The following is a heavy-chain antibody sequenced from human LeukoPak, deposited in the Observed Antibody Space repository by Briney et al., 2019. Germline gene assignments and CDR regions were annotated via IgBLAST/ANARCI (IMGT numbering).Heavy chain of an antibody. CDR3: ASHPPVVATIGDY. V-gene: IGHV3-21*01. J-gene: IGHJ4*02. D-gene: IGHD5-12*01. CDR1: GFTFRSYS. CDR2: ISSSSSYI. Sequence: GGSLRLSCAASGFTFRSYSMNWVRQAPGKGLEWVSSISSSSSYIYYADSVKGRFTISRDNSKNTLYLQMNSLRAEDTAVYYCASHPPVVATIGDYWGQGTLVTVSS.